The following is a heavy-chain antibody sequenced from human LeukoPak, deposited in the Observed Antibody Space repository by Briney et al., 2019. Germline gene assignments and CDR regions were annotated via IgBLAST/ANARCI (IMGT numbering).Heavy chain of an antibody. V-gene: IGHV3-66*01. D-gene: IGHD5-12*01. CDR3: ARDYSGSFYDAFDI. CDR2: LFASGYS. CDR1: GFSVSVNY. J-gene: IGHJ3*02. Sequence: GGSLRLSCAASGFSVSVNYMSWVRQAPGKGLEWVSVLFASGYSKYADSVKGRFTISRDNSKNTLYLQMNSLRAEDTAVYYCARDYSGSFYDAFDIWGQGTMVTVSS.